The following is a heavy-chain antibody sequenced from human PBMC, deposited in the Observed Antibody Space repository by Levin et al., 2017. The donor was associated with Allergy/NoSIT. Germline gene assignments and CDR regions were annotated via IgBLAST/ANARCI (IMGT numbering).Heavy chain of an antibody. Sequence: ASVKVSCAASGFTFSSYRMNWVRQAPGKGLEWVSSISSSTTYIYYADSVKGRFTVSRDNAENSLYLQMNSLRAEDTAVYYCARGYYYDSSGYGFLQHWGQGTLVTVSS. CDR3: ARGYYYDSSGYGFLQH. D-gene: IGHD3-22*01. CDR2: ISSSTTYI. V-gene: IGHV3-21*01. J-gene: IGHJ1*01. CDR1: GFTFSSYR.